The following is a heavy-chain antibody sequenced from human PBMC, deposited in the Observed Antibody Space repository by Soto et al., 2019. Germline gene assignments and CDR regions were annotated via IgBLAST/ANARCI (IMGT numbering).Heavy chain of an antibody. CDR2: MNPDGSTR. CDR1: GFTFSSNW. V-gene: IGHV3-74*01. D-gene: IGHD2-21*01. CDR3: ARGGEVGAGQYYLDDS. J-gene: IGHJ4*02. Sequence: EVQLVESGGDLVQPGGSLRLSCEASGFTFSSNWMHWVRQGPGKGLVWVSRMNPDGSTRGYADSVKGRCTISRDNARDTVFLQMRSLRAEDTAVYYCARGGEVGAGQYYLDDSWGQGTLVTVSS.